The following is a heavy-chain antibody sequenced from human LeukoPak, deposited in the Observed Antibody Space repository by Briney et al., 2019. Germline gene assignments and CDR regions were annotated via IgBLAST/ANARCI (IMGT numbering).Heavy chain of an antibody. CDR2: ISSSSSTI. V-gene: IGHV3-48*01. J-gene: IGHJ4*02. D-gene: IGHD2-15*01. CDR1: GFTFSSYS. Sequence: GGSLRLPCAASGFTFSSYSMNWVRQAPGKGLEWVSYISSSSSTIYYADSVKGRFTISRDNAKNSLYLQMNSLRAEDTAVYYCASFSGGSFWGQGTLVTVSS. CDR3: ASFSGGSF.